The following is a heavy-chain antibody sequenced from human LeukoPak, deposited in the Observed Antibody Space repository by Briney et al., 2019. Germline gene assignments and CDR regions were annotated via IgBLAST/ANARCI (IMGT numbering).Heavy chain of an antibody. Sequence: PSETLSLTCTVSGGSISSYYWSWIRQPPGKGLEWIGYIYYSGSTNYNPSLKSRVTISVDTSKNQFSLKLGSVTAADTAVYYCARHRKYDSSGYYFDYWGQGTLVTVSS. D-gene: IGHD3-22*01. V-gene: IGHV4-59*08. J-gene: IGHJ4*02. CDR1: GGSISSYY. CDR2: IYYSGST. CDR3: ARHRKYDSSGYYFDY.